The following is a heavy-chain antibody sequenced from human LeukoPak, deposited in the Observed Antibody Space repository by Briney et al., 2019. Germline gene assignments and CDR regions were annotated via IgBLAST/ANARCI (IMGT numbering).Heavy chain of an antibody. CDR3: ARESYDILTGYWGFDY. D-gene: IGHD3-9*01. J-gene: IGHJ4*02. CDR1: GYTFTSYY. CDR2: INPSGGST. Sequence: ASVKVSCKASGYTFTSYYMDWVRQAPGQGLEWMGIINPSGGSTSYAQKFQGRVTMTRDTSTSTVYMELSSLRSEDTAVYYCARESYDILTGYWGFDYWGQGTLVTVSS. V-gene: IGHV1-46*01.